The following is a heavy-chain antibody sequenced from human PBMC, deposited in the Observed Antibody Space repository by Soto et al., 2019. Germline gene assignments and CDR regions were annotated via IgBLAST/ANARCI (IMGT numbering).Heavy chain of an antibody. V-gene: IGHV4-39*01. Sequence: SETLSLTSPVSGGSITSSSHFWGSCRQPPRKVLEWIGTIYVTGNTYYTPSLKGRLTMASDTSKNEFSLKLNSVTAADTAVYYCAGQTFTIAAASYGRSNWFDPWGQGTLVTVSS. CDR2: IYVTGNT. J-gene: IGHJ5*02. D-gene: IGHD6-25*01. CDR1: GGSITSSSHF. CDR3: AGQTFTIAAASYGRSNWFDP.